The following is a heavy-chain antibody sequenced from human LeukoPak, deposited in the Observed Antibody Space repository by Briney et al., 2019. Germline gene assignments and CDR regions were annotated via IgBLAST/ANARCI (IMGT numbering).Heavy chain of an antibody. V-gene: IGHV1-18*01. CDR3: ARDRTVTINYYYYMDV. Sequence: GASVKVSCKASGYTFTSYGISWVRQAPGQGLEWMGGISAYNGNTNYAQKLKGRVTMTTDTSTSTAYMELRSLRSDDTAVYYCARDRTVTINYYYYMDVWGKGTTVTVSS. J-gene: IGHJ6*03. CDR2: ISAYNGNT. CDR1: GYTFTSYG. D-gene: IGHD4-17*01.